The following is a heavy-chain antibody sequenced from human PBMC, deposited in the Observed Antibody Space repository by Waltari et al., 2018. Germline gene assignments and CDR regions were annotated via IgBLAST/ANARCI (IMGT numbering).Heavy chain of an antibody. Sequence: QVQLVESGGGVVQPGRSLRLPCSASGFTFSSYGMHWVRQAPGKGLEWVAVIWYDGSNKYYADSVKGRFTISRDNSKNTLYLQMNSLRAEDTAVYYCAKDFDFWSGTDAFDIWGQGTMVTVSS. CDR1: GFTFSSYG. D-gene: IGHD3-3*01. V-gene: IGHV3-33*06. CDR3: AKDFDFWSGTDAFDI. J-gene: IGHJ3*02. CDR2: IWYDGSNK.